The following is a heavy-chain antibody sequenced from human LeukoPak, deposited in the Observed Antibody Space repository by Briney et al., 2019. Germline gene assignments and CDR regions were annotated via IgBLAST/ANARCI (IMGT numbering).Heavy chain of an antibody. CDR2: ISGNGGGT. V-gene: IGHV3-23*01. J-gene: IGHJ4*02. D-gene: IGHD1-14*01. Sequence: GGSLRLSCAACGFTFSNYAMSWVRQAPGKGLEWVSAISGNGGGTYYTDSVKGRFTISRDNSKNTLYLQMNSLRAEDTAIYYCAKGQSVTSPSYWGQGTLVTVSS. CDR1: GFTFSNYA. CDR3: AKGQSVTSPSY.